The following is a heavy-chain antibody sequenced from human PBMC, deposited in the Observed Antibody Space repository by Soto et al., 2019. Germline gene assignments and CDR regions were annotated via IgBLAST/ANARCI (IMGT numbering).Heavy chain of an antibody. Sequence: SETRSRTGTVSGCSISICGYYWSWIRQHPGKGLEWIGYIYYSGSTYYNPSLKSRVTISVDTSKNQFSLKLSSVTAADTAVYYCARYWAVTTYFDYWGQGTLVTVS. CDR3: ARYWAVTTYFDY. D-gene: IGHD4-4*01. V-gene: IGHV4-31*03. J-gene: IGHJ4*02. CDR1: GCSISICGYY. CDR2: IYYSGST.